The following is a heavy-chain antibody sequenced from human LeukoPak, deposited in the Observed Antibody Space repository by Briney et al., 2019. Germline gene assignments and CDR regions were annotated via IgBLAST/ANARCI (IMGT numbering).Heavy chain of an antibody. CDR1: GFTFSNYD. CDR3: ARDRGRYYMDV. D-gene: IGHD6-25*01. CDR2: IGTAGDI. V-gene: IGHV3-13*01. J-gene: IGHJ6*03. Sequence: PGGSLRLSCAASGFTFSNYDMHWVRQATGKGLEWVSGIGTAGDIYYPGSVMGRFTISRENAKNSLYLQINSLRAGDTAVYYCARDRGRYYMDVWGKGTTVTISS.